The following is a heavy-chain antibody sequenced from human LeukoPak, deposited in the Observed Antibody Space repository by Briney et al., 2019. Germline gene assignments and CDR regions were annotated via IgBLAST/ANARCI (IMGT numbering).Heavy chain of an antibody. V-gene: IGHV1-8*01. CDR1: GYTFTNYG. J-gene: IGHJ4*02. D-gene: IGHD3-22*01. Sequence: ASVRVSCTASGYTFTNYGIHWVRQAPGQGLEWMAWMNPNSGNTGYAQNFKGRVTITRNTAISTAYMELCSLRSEDTAVYYCARGLSGSQAWLLYWGEGNLVTASS. CDR3: ARGLSGSQAWLLY. CDR2: MNPNSGNT.